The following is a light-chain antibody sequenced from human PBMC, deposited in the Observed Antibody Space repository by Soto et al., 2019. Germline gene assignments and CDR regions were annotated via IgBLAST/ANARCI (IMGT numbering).Light chain of an antibody. CDR2: KAS. V-gene: IGKV1-5*03. CDR1: QSVSSR. J-gene: IGKJ1*01. CDR3: QQYNNYWT. Sequence: DIQMTQSPSTLSASVGDRVTITCRASQSVSSRLAWYQQNPGKAPKVLIYKASSLESGVPSRFSGSGSGTEFTLTISSLQPDDFATYYCQQYNNYWTFGQGTKVEIK.